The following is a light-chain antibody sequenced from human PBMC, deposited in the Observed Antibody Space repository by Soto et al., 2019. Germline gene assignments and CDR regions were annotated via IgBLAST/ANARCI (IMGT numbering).Light chain of an antibody. Sequence: QSVLTQPPSLSAAPRQRVTISCSGRSSNIENNAVNWYRQLPGQAPILLIYNDDVLPSGVSDRFSGSKSGTSASLAISGLQSEDEADYYCAAWDDSLHGWVFGGGTKLTVL. CDR3: AAWDDSLHGWV. CDR2: NDD. J-gene: IGLJ3*02. CDR1: SSNIENNA. V-gene: IGLV1-36*01.